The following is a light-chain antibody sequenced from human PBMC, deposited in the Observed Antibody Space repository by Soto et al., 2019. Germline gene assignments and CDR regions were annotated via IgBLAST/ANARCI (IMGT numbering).Light chain of an antibody. Sequence: SYELTQPPSVSVAPGKTARITCGGNNIESKSVHWYQQKPGQAPVLVIFYDSDRPSGIPERFSGSNSGNTATLTISRVEAGDEADYYCQVWDTSSDRVFGGGTQLTVL. V-gene: IGLV3-21*04. J-gene: IGLJ2*01. CDR1: NIESKS. CDR2: YDS. CDR3: QVWDTSSDRV.